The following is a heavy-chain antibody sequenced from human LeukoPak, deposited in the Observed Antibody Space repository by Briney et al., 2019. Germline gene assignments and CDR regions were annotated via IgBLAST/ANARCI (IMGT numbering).Heavy chain of an antibody. CDR1: GGSISSYY. CDR2: IYYSGST. D-gene: IGHD6-13*01. Sequence: SETLSLTFTVSGGSISSYYWSWIRQPPGKGLEWIGYIYYSGSTNYSPSLKSRVTISVDTSKNQFSLKLSSVTAADTAVYYCARAPFSSSWYHPFDYWGQGTLVTVSS. V-gene: IGHV4-59*01. CDR3: ARAPFSSSWYHPFDY. J-gene: IGHJ4*02.